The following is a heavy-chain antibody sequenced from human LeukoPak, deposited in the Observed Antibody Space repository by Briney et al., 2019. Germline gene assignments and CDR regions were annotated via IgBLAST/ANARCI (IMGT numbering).Heavy chain of an antibody. Sequence: ASMKVSCKASGYTFINYGFSWVRQAPGQGLEWMGWISAYNGNTNYLQKFQGRVTMTTDTSTNTVYMELRSLRSDDTAVYYCARVSTNSRVAGYEPQWYFDRWGRGTPVTVSP. D-gene: IGHD5-12*01. CDR3: ARVSTNSRVAGYEPQWYFDR. J-gene: IGHJ2*01. CDR1: GYTFINYG. V-gene: IGHV1-18*04. CDR2: ISAYNGNT.